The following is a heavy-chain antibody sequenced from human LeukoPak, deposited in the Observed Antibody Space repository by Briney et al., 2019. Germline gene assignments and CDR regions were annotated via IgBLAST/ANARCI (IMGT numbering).Heavy chain of an antibody. CDR2: INSDGSAP. V-gene: IGHV3-74*03. D-gene: IGHD2-8*01. CDR3: ARDVYGLGGS. CDR1: GFTFSDYW. J-gene: IGHJ5*02. Sequence: RAGGSLRLSCTASGFTFSDYWMHWVRHTPEKGLMWVSKINSDGSAPQYAESVKGRFTISRDNRMNTLYLQMNSLRAEDTAVYYCARDVYGLGGSWGQGALVTVSS.